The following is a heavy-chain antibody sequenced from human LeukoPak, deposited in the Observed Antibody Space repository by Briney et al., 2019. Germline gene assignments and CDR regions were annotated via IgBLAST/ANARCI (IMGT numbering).Heavy chain of an antibody. J-gene: IGHJ6*03. CDR3: ARDRTGITTYYYYMDV. D-gene: IGHD3-3*01. Sequence: SVKVSCKASGGTFSSYAISWVRQAPGQGLEWMGGIIPIFGTANYAQKFQGRVTITADKSTSTAYMELSSLRSEDTAVYYCARDRTGITTYYYYMDVWGKGTTVIVSS. V-gene: IGHV1-69*06. CDR1: GGTFSSYA. CDR2: IIPIFGTA.